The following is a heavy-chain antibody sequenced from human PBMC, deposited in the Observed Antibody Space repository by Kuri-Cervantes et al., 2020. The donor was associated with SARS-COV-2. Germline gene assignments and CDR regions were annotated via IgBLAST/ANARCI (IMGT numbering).Heavy chain of an antibody. CDR1: GFTFDDYA. CDR2: ISWDGGST. V-gene: IGHV3-43D*03. D-gene: IGHD3-10*01. CDR3: AKDWGSGFTPGYYYMDV. J-gene: IGHJ6*03. Sequence: GGSLRLSCAASGFTFDDYAMHWVRQAPGKGLEWVSLISWDGGSTYYADSVKGRFTISRDNSKNSLYLQMNSLRAEDTALYYCAKDWGSGFTPGYYYMDVWAKGPRSPSP.